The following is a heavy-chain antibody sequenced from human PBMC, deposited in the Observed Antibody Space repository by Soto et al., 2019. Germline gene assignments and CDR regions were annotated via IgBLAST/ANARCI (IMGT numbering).Heavy chain of an antibody. V-gene: IGHV4-30-2*02. CDR2: IYHSGST. Sequence: SETLSLTCAVSGGSISSGGYSWSWIRQPPGKGLEWIGYIYHSGSTYYNPSLESRVTISVDTSKNQISLSLTSVTAADTAVYYCAAIPRYWGQGTLVTVSS. J-gene: IGHJ4*02. CDR3: AAIPRY. CDR1: GGSISSGGYS. D-gene: IGHD2-2*02.